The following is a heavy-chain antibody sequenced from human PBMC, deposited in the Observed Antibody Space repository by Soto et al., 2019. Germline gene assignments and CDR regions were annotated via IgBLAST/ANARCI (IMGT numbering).Heavy chain of an antibody. J-gene: IGHJ6*02. D-gene: IGHD2-2*01. CDR2: ISYDGSNK. CDR3: ARVGSSHYYYGMDV. CDR1: GFTFSSYA. V-gene: IGHV3-30-3*01. Sequence: GGALRLSCAASGFTFSSYAMHWVRQAPGKGLEWVAVISYDGSNKYYADSVKGRFTISRDNSKNTLYLQMNSLRAEDTAVYYCARVGSSHYYYGMDVWGQGTTVTVSS.